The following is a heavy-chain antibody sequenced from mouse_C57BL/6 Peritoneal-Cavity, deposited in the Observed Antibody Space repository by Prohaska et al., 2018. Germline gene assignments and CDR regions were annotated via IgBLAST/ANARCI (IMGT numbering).Heavy chain of an antibody. Sequence: EVQLVESGGDLVKPGGSLKLSCAASGFTFSSYGMSWVLQTPDKRLEWVATISSCGSYTYYPDSVKGRFTSSRDNAKNTLYLQMSSLKSEDTAMYYCARQDYSNSFAYWGQASVVTV. D-gene: IGHD2-5*01. CDR2: ISSCGSYT. V-gene: IGHV5-6*01. J-gene: IGHJ3*01. CDR3: ARQDYSNSFAY. CDR1: GFTFSSYG.